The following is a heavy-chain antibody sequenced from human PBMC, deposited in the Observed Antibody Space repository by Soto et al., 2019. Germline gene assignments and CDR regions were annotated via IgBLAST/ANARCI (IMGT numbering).Heavy chain of an antibody. J-gene: IGHJ4*02. Sequence: QVQLQESGPGLVKPSQTLSLTCTVSGGSISSGGYYWSWIRQHPGKGLEWIGYIYYSGSTYYNPSLKSRVTISVDTSKNQFSLKLSYVPAADTAVYYCARSPSYDILTGYYPQNYFDYWGQGTLVTVSS. CDR3: ARSPSYDILTGYYPQNYFDY. CDR1: GGSISSGGYY. CDR2: IYYSGST. V-gene: IGHV4-31*03. D-gene: IGHD3-9*01.